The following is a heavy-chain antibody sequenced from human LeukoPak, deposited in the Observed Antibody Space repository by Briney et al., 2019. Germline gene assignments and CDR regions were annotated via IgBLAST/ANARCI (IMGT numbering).Heavy chain of an antibody. V-gene: IGHV1-8*01. J-gene: IGHJ6*02. Sequence: GPSVKVSSKASAYTFTTYDINWVRQASGQGREWMGWMNPNSGNTGYAQTFPDRVTMTRNTSTTTAYMELNSLRSEDTAVYYCASEQWLKREGVYYYYGVAVWGQGTTVTVSS. CDR2: MNPNSGNT. CDR3: ASEQWLKREGVYYYYGVAV. D-gene: IGHD6-19*01. CDR1: AYTFTTYD.